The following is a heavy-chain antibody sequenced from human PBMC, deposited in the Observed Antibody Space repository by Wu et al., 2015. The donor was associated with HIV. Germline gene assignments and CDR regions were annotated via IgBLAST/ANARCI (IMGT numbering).Heavy chain of an antibody. J-gene: IGHJ4*02. Sequence: QVQLVQSGGEVKKPGASVKVSCKASGYIFSTYGINWVRQAPGQGLEWMGWISPYNGNTDYAQNLQGRLTMTTDTSTNTAYIELSSLRSDDTAVYYCARDRGSSWPWYYFDYWGQGTLVTVSS. D-gene: IGHD6-13*01. CDR1: GYIFSTYG. CDR3: ARDRGSSWPWYYFDY. CDR2: ISPYNGNT. V-gene: IGHV1-18*01.